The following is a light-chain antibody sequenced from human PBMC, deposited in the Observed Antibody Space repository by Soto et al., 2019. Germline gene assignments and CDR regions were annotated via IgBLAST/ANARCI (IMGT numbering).Light chain of an antibody. CDR2: TAS. V-gene: IGKV1-39*01. Sequence: DIQMTQSPSSLSASVGDRVTITCRASQRIGAYVNWYQHKAGKAPKLLIYTASTLQGGVPSRFSGSGSGTDFTLTITSPQPEDCATYYCQQSYDAPLTFGQGTRLEIK. CDR1: QRIGAY. CDR3: QQSYDAPLT. J-gene: IGKJ5*01.